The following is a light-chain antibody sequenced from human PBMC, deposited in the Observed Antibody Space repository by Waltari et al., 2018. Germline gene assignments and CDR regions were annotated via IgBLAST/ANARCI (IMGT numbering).Light chain of an antibody. Sequence: EIVLTQSPGTLSLSQGERATLSCRASQSVRRSLAWYQQKPGQAPRLLIYGASSRATGVPDRFSGSGSGTDFSLTISRLEPEDFAVYYCQHYVRLPVSFGQGTKVEIK. J-gene: IGKJ1*01. V-gene: IGKV3-20*01. CDR1: QSVRRS. CDR2: GAS. CDR3: QHYVRLPVS.